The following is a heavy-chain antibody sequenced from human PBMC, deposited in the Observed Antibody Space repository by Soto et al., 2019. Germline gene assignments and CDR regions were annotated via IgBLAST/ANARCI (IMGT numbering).Heavy chain of an antibody. CDR3: ARDRYSSSSLDYFVY. CDR1: GFTFSSYA. V-gene: IGHV3-30-3*01. CDR2: ISYDGSNK. D-gene: IGHD6-6*01. J-gene: IGHJ4*02. Sequence: SLRLSCAASGFTFSSYAMHWVRQAPGKGLEWVAVISYDGSNKYYADSVKGRFTISRDNSKNTLYLQMNSLRAEDTAVYYCARDRYSSSSLDYFVYWGQATLVTVSS.